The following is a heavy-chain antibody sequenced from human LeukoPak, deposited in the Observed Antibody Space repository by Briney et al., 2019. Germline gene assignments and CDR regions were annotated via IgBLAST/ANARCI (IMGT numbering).Heavy chain of an antibody. V-gene: IGHV3-7*05. CDR1: GFTFSTYW. CDR2: IKHDGSDK. CDR3: ARKMNIVGAQGWGYGLDV. D-gene: IGHD1-26*01. J-gene: IGHJ6*02. Sequence: GGSLRLSCAASGFTFSTYWMSWVRQAPGKALEWVANIKHDGSDKKYVDSVKGRFTISRDNAKRSLYLQMNSLRAEDTAVYYCARKMNIVGAQGWGYGLDVWGHGTTVTVSS.